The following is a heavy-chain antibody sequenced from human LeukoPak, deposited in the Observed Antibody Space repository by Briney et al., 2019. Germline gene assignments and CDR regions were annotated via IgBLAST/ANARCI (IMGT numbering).Heavy chain of an antibody. D-gene: IGHD2-2*01. Sequence: SETLSLTCTVSGGSISSSSYYWGWIRQPPGKGLEWIGSIYYSGSTYYNPSLKSRVTISVDTSKNQFSLKLSSVTAADTAVYYCARGTVVVPAATSFDYWGQGTLVTVSS. CDR2: IYYSGST. J-gene: IGHJ4*02. V-gene: IGHV4-39*01. CDR1: GGSISSSSYY. CDR3: ARGTVVVPAATSFDY.